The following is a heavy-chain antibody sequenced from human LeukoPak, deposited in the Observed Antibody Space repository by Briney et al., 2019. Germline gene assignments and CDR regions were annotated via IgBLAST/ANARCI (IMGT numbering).Heavy chain of an antibody. D-gene: IGHD1-14*01. CDR3: AKDLPNPGTSRHFQY. CDR2: ISGSGGST. Sequence: PGGSLRLSCADSGFTFTSYALSWVRQAPGKGLEWVSSISGSGGSTYYADSVKGRFTISRDNSKNTLYLQMNSLRAEDTAVYYCAKDLPNPGTSRHFQYWGQGTLVTVSS. J-gene: IGHJ1*01. V-gene: IGHV3-23*01. CDR1: GFTFTSYA.